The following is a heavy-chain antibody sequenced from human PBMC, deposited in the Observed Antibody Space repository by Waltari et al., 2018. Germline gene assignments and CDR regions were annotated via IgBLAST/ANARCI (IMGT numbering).Heavy chain of an antibody. D-gene: IGHD3-3*01. V-gene: IGHV3-23*01. CDR3: AESGITIFGVVISRYYYMDV. Sequence: EVQLLESGGGLVQPGGSLRLSCAASGFTFSSYAMSWVRQAPGKGLEWVSAISGSGGSTYYADSGKGRFTISRDNSKNTLYLQMNSLRAEDTAVYYCAESGITIFGVVISRYYYMDVWGKGTTVTISS. CDR1: GFTFSSYA. CDR2: ISGSGGST. J-gene: IGHJ6*03.